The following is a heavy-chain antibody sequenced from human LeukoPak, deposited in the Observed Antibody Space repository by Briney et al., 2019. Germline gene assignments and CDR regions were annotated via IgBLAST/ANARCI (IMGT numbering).Heavy chain of an antibody. V-gene: IGHV3-74*01. CDR3: AASPSRRWELSGDGMDV. J-gene: IGHJ6*02. CDR2: INSDGSST. Sequence: GGSLRLSCAASGFTFSSYWMHWVRQAPGKGLVWVSRINSDGSSTSYADSVKGRFTISRDNAKNTLYLQMNSLRAEDTAVYYCAASPSRRWELSGDGMDVWGQGSTVTVSS. D-gene: IGHD1-26*01. CDR1: GFTFSSYW.